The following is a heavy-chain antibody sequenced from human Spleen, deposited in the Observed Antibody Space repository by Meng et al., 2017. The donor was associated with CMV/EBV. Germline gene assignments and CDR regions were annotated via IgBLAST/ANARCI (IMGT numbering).Heavy chain of an antibody. D-gene: IGHD5-12*01. J-gene: IGHJ4*02. CDR1: GFTFSSYW. Sequence: GGSLRLSCAASGFTFSSYWMHWVRQVSGKGLVWVSRINSDGSSTTYADSVKGRFTISRDNAKNTLYLQMNSLRAEDTAVYYCTRGARTAYDFDYWGQGTPVTVSS. CDR3: TRGARTAYDFDY. CDR2: INSDGSST. V-gene: IGHV3-74*01.